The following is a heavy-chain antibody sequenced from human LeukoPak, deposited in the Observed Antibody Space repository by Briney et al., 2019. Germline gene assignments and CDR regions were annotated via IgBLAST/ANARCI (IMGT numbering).Heavy chain of an antibody. CDR2: IYYSGST. CDR1: GGSISSYY. J-gene: IGHJ4*02. CDR3: ARAMQLEPNFDY. D-gene: IGHD6-13*01. V-gene: IGHV4-59*01. Sequence: SETLSLTCTVSGGSISSYYWSWIRQPPGKGLEWIGYIYYSGSTNYNLSLKSRVTISVDTSKNQFSLKLSSVTAADTAVYYCARAMQLEPNFDYWGQGTLVTVSS.